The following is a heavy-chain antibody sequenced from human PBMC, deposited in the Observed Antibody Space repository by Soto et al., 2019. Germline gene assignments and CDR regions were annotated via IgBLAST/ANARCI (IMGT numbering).Heavy chain of an antibody. V-gene: IGHV4-30-4*01. CDR3: ARVMVTGTTGWYFDL. Sequence: QVQLQESGPGLVKPSQTLSLTCTVSGGSISSGDYYWSWIRQPPGKGLEWIGYIYYSGSTYYNPSLKGRVTISVDTSKNQFSLKLSSVTAADTAVYYCARVMVTGTTGWYFDLWGRGTLVTVSS. CDR1: GGSISSGDYY. D-gene: IGHD1-7*01. CDR2: IYYSGST. J-gene: IGHJ2*01.